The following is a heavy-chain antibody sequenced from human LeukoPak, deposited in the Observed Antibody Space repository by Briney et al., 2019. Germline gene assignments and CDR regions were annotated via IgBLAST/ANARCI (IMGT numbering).Heavy chain of an antibody. J-gene: IGHJ4*03. CDR2: IYKNGKE. Sequence: PGGSLTLSCSASGISVESNYMSWVRQAPGKGLEWVSLIYKNGKEYYAESAKGRFSISRDISKNSLDLQMNRLRGDDTAVYYCAREGPTSGIVSWGREALVIVSS. CDR3: AREGPTSGIVS. CDR1: GISVESNY. V-gene: IGHV3-53*01. D-gene: IGHD2-15*01.